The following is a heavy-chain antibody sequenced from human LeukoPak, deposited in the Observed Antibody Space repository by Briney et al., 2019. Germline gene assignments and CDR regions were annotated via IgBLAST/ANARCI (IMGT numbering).Heavy chain of an antibody. CDR2: INHSGST. V-gene: IGHV4-34*01. CDR3: ARCRAGYYDSSGYYHLGRYYFDY. J-gene: IGHJ4*02. CDR1: GGSISSYY. Sequence: SETLSLTCTVSGGSISSYYWSWIRQPPGKGLEWIGEINHSGSTNYNPSLKSRVTISVDTSKNQFSLKLSSVTAADTAVYYCARCRAGYYDSSGYYHLGRYYFDYWGQGTLVTVSS. D-gene: IGHD3-22*01.